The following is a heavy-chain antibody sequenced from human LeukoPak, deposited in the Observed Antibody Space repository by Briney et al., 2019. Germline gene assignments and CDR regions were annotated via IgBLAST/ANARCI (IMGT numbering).Heavy chain of an antibody. CDR3: ARAMVRGIFDP. CDR1: GFTFSSYD. J-gene: IGHJ5*02. D-gene: IGHD3-10*01. CDR2: IGTAGDT. V-gene: IGHV3-13*01. Sequence: GGSLRLSCAASGFTFSSYDMHWVRQATGKGLEWVSAIGTAGDTYYPGSVKGRFTISRENAKNSLYLQMNSLRAGDTAAYYCARAMVRGIFDPWGQGTLVTVSS.